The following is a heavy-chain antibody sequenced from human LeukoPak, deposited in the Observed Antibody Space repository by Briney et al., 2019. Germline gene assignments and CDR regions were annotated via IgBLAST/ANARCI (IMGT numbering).Heavy chain of an antibody. CDR3: ARAADRQWLVPFDY. Sequence: KTSETLSLTCAVYGGSFSGFYWSWIRQPPGKGLEWIGYIYYSGSTNYNPSLKSRVTISVDTSKNQFSLKLSSVTAADTAVYYCARAADRQWLVPFDYRGQGTLVTVSS. CDR1: GGSFSGFY. V-gene: IGHV4-59*01. D-gene: IGHD6-19*01. CDR2: IYYSGST. J-gene: IGHJ4*02.